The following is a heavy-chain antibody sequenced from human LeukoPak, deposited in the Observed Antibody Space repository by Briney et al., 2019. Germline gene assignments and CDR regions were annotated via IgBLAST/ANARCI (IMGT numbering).Heavy chain of an antibody. CDR3: ARESELDAFDI. CDR2: IYHSGST. V-gene: IGHV4-38-2*02. J-gene: IGHJ3*02. CDR1: GYSISSGYY. Sequence: SETLSLTCTVSGYSISSGYYWGWIRQPPGKGLEWIGSIYHSGSTYYNPSLKSRVTISVDTSKNQFSLKLSSVTAADTAVYYCARESELDAFDIWGQGTMVAVSS.